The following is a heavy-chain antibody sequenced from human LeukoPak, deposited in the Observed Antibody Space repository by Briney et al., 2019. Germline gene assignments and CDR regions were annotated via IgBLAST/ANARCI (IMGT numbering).Heavy chain of an antibody. D-gene: IGHD4/OR15-4a*01. Sequence: SVKVSCKASGGTFISYAISWVRQAPGQGLEWMGGIIPIFGTANYAQKFQGRVTITADESTSTAYMELSSLRSEDTAVYYCARRPRLSDAFDIWGQGTMVTVSS. CDR1: GGTFISYA. CDR2: IIPIFGTA. J-gene: IGHJ3*02. V-gene: IGHV1-69*13. CDR3: ARRPRLSDAFDI.